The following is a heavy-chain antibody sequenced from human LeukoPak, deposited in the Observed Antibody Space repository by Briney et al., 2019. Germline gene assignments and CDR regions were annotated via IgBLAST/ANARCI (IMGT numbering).Heavy chain of an antibody. CDR1: GGSFSGYY. D-gene: IGHD6-13*01. CDR3: ARQTAGIALDY. V-gene: IGHV4-34*01. CDR2: INHSGST. J-gene: IGHJ4*02. Sequence: PSETLSLTCAVYGGSFSGYYWSWIRQPPGKGLEWIGEINHSGSTNYNPSLKSRVTISVDTSKNQFSLKLSSVTAADTAVYYCARQTAGIALDYWGQGTLVTVSS.